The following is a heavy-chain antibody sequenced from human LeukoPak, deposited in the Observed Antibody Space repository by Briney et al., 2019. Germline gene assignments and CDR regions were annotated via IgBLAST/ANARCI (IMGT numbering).Heavy chain of an antibody. J-gene: IGHJ3*02. CDR1: GFTVSYNY. CDR3: ARDSYYGDYVVDAFDI. CDR2: ISSSSSYI. Sequence: GGSLRLSCAASGFTVSYNYMNWVRQAPGKGLEWVSSISSSSSYIYYADSVKGRFTISRDNAKNSLYLQMNSLRAEDTAVYYCARDSYYGDYVVDAFDIWGQGTMVTVSS. V-gene: IGHV3-21*04. D-gene: IGHD4-17*01.